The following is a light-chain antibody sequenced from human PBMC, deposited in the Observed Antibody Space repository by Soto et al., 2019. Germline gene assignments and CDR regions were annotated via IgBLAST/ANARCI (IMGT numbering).Light chain of an antibody. CDR2: DTS. V-gene: IGKV3-15*01. CDR3: QRCNDWPPWT. J-gene: IGKJ1*01. Sequence: ILMTQSPATLSVSPGERATLSCRASQTIGSNLAWYQQKPGQAPRLLIYDTSTRAPGVPARFSGSGSGTEFTLTISSLRSEDFAVYYCQRCNDWPPWTFGQGTKVEIK. CDR1: QTIGSN.